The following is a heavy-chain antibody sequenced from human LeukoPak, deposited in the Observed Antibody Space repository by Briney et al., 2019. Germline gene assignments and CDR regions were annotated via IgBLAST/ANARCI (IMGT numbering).Heavy chain of an antibody. J-gene: IGHJ4*02. CDR1: GGSISSSSYY. V-gene: IGHV4-39*01. D-gene: IGHD3-22*01. Sequence: SETLSLTCTVSGGSISSSSYYWGWIRQPPGKGLEWIGSIYYSGSTYYNPSLKSRVTISVDTSKNQFSLKLSSVTAADTAVYYCARGYYYGSSGYYYAPRFDYWGQGTLVTVSS. CDR3: ARGYYYGSSGYYYAPRFDY. CDR2: IYYSGST.